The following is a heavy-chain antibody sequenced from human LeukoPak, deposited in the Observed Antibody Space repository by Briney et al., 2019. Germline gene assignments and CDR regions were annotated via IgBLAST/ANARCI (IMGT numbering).Heavy chain of an antibody. V-gene: IGHV4-59*01. J-gene: IGHJ4*02. Sequence: SETLSLTCTVSGGXLSGYYWSWIRQPPGKGREWLGYMYYSGSTNYNPALKSRATISIDTAKNQFSLKLSSVTAADTAVYFCASIPYGVGAYYFDYWGQGTLVTVSS. CDR1: GGXLSGYY. CDR3: ASIPYGVGAYYFDY. CDR2: MYYSGST. D-gene: IGHD2-2*02.